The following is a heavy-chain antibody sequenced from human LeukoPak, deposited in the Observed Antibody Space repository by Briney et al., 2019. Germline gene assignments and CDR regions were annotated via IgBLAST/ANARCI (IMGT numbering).Heavy chain of an antibody. CDR1: GYTFTSYD. Sequence: ASVKVSCKASGYTFTSYDVNWVRQATGQGLEWMGWMNPNSGNTGYAQKFQGRVTITRNTSISTAYMELSSLRSEDTAVYYCAVGIRASGSYQIWGHAFDIWGQGTMVTVSS. D-gene: IGHD3-10*01. CDR2: MNPNSGNT. V-gene: IGHV1-8*03. CDR3: AVGIRASGSYQIWGHAFDI. J-gene: IGHJ3*02.